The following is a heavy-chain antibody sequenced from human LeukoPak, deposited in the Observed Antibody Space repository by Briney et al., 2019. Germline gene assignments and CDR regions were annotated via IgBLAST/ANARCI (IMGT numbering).Heavy chain of an antibody. CDR1: GFTFSSYA. CDR2: ISGSGDNT. Sequence: PGGSLRLSCAASGFTFSSYAMSWVRQAPGKGLEWVSGISGSGDNTYYADSVKGRFTISRDNSKNTLYVQVNSLGTEDTAAYYCAKEPPYNWNDGNYWGQGTLVTVSS. V-gene: IGHV3-23*01. D-gene: IGHD1-1*01. J-gene: IGHJ4*02. CDR3: AKEPPYNWNDGNY.